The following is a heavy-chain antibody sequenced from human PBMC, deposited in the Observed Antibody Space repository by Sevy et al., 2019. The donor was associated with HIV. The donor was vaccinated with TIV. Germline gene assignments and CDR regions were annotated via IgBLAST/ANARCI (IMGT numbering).Heavy chain of an antibody. D-gene: IGHD3-22*01. Sequence: LPETLSLTCAVYGGSFSGYYWSWIRQPPGKGLEWIGEINHSGSTNYNPSLKSQDTISVDTSKNKFSLRLGSVTAADTAVYYCARGTGDSSGYYYFDYWGQGTLVTVSS. V-gene: IGHV4-34*01. CDR2: INHSGST. CDR1: GGSFSGYY. CDR3: ARGTGDSSGYYYFDY. J-gene: IGHJ4*02.